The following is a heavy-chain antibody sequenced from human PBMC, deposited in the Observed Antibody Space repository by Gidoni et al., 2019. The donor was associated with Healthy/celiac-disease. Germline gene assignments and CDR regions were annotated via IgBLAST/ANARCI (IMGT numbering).Heavy chain of an antibody. Sequence: QLVESGGGVVQPGRSLRLSCAASGFTFSSYGMHWVRQAPGKGLEWVAVISYDGSNKYYADSVKGRFTISRDNSKNTLYLQMNSLRAEDTAVYYCAKDLVYCSGGSCRNNWFDPWGQGTLVTVSS. V-gene: IGHV3-30*18. J-gene: IGHJ5*02. CDR1: GFTFSSYG. CDR2: ISYDGSNK. D-gene: IGHD2-15*01. CDR3: AKDLVYCSGGSCRNNWFDP.